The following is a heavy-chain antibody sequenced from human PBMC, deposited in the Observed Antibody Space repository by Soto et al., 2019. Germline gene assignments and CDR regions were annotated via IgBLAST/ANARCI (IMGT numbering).Heavy chain of an antibody. CDR3: ARPTDGSGNGYSYGMDV. CDR2: MNPNSGNP. J-gene: IGHJ6*02. D-gene: IGHD3-10*01. V-gene: IGHV1-8*01. Sequence: ASVKVSCKAAGYTFTSYDINWVRQATGQGLEWMGWMNPNSGNPGYAQKSQGRVTIPADESTSTDYMELSSLRSEDTAVYYCARPTDGSGNGYSYGMDVWGQGTTVTVSS. CDR1: GYTFTSYD.